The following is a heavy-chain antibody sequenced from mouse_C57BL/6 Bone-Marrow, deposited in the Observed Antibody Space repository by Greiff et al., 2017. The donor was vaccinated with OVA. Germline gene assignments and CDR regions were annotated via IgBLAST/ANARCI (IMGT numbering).Heavy chain of an antibody. J-gene: IGHJ2*01. CDR3: ARGRDEDY. CDR2: IYPGDGDT. Sequence: VQLQQSGPELVKPGASVKISCKASGYAFSSSWMNWVKQRPGTGLEWIGRIYPGDGDTNYNGKFKGKATLTADKSSSTAYIQLSSLTSEDSAVCFCARGRDEDYWGQGTTLTVSS. CDR1: GYAFSSSW. D-gene: IGHD3-3*01. V-gene: IGHV1-82*01.